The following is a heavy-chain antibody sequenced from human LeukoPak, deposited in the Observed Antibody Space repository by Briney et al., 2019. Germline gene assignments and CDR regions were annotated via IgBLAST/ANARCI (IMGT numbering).Heavy chain of an antibody. CDR1: GFTFSTCD. Sequence: PGGSLRLSCATSGFTFSTCDMNWVRQAPGKGLEWVSSISSSGDFIYYADSLKGRFTISRDNAKNSLYLQINSLRAEDTAVYYCAPIRGVIGYMDVWGKGITVTVSS. J-gene: IGHJ6*03. V-gene: IGHV3-21*01. CDR2: ISSSGDFI. D-gene: IGHD3-3*01. CDR3: APIRGVIGYMDV.